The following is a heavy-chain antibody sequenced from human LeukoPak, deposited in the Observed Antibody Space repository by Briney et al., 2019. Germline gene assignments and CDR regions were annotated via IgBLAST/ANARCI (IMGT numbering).Heavy chain of an antibody. Sequence: SETLSLTCTVSGGSISTYYWSWIRQPAGKGLEWLGRIHSSGTTHYNPSLRSRVTLWIDTSKNQFSLKLSSVTAADMAVYYCGRLNLPAVSGAFDYWGQGTLVTVSS. D-gene: IGHD2-2*01. CDR3: GRLNLPAVSGAFDY. CDR1: GGSISTYY. V-gene: IGHV4-4*07. J-gene: IGHJ4*02. CDR2: IHSSGTT.